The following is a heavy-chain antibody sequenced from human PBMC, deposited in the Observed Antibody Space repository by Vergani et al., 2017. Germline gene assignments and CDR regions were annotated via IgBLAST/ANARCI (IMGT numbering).Heavy chain of an antibody. CDR3: ARDHSXSSTSCYGFGWFDP. J-gene: IGHJ5*02. D-gene: IGHD2-2*01. CDR2: IYHSGST. V-gene: IGHV4-38-2*02. CDR1: GYSISSGYY. Sequence: QVQLQESGPGLVKPSETLALTCAVSGYSISSGYYWGWIRQPPGKGLGWIGSIYHSGSTYYNPSLKSRVTISVDTSKNQFSLRLSSVTAADTAVYYCARDHSXSSTSCYGFGWFDPWGQGTLVTVSS.